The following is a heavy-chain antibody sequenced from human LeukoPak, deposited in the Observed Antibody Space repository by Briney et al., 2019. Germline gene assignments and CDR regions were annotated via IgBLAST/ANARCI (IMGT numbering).Heavy chain of an antibody. D-gene: IGHD2-2*01. CDR3: ARGVGDIVVVPAANAFDI. CDR2: TNHSGST. Sequence: SETLSLTCAVYGGSFSGYYWSWIRQPPGKGLEWIGETNHSGSTNYNPSLKSRVTISVDTSKNQFSLKLSSVTAADTAVYYCARGVGDIVVVPAANAFDIWSQRTTVTVSS. V-gene: IGHV4-34*01. CDR1: GGSFSGYY. J-gene: IGHJ3*02.